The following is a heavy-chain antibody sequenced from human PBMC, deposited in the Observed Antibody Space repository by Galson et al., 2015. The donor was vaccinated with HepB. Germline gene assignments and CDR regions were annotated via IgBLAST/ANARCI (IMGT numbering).Heavy chain of an antibody. CDR1: GITVRSHW. CDR2: FNSGDRSP. J-gene: IGHJ4*02. V-gene: IGHV3-74*01. CDR3: AREDPLASFDY. Sequence: SPKPSWAASGITVRSHWKPLVRQASGEGAVLGPGFNSGDRSPIYADSGKGRFITSRDNAKNTLYLYMNSLRAEDTAVYYCAREDPLASFDYWGQGTLVTVSS.